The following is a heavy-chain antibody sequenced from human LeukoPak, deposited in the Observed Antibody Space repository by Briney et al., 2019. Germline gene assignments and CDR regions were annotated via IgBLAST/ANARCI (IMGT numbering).Heavy chain of an antibody. Sequence: ASVKVSCKASGYTFTSYGISWVRQAPGQGLEWMGWISAYNGNTNYAQKLQGRVTMTTDTSTSTAYMELRSLRSDDTAVYYCARVKGYGSGSYQDAFDIWGQGTMVTVSS. J-gene: IGHJ3*02. V-gene: IGHV1-18*01. D-gene: IGHD3-10*01. CDR3: ARVKGYGSGSYQDAFDI. CDR2: ISAYNGNT. CDR1: GYTFTSYG.